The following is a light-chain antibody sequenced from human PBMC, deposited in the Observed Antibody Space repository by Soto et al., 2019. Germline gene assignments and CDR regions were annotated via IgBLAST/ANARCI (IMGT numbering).Light chain of an antibody. Sequence: EIVMTQSPASLSVSPGERATLSCRASQTVSTSLAWYQQKPGQAPRLLIFDASTRATGIPARFSGSGSGTEFTLTITSLQSEDFAVYYCQQYYNWPPVAFGQGTKAEI. CDR1: QTVSTS. CDR3: QQYYNWPPVA. J-gene: IGKJ1*01. V-gene: IGKV3-15*01. CDR2: DAS.